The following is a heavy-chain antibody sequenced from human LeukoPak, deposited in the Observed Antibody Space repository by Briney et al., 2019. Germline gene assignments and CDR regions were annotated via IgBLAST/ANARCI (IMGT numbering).Heavy chain of an antibody. J-gene: IGHJ6*02. V-gene: IGHV3-30-3*01. Sequence: GRSLRLPCAASGFTFSNYAMHWARQAPGKGLEWVAVISYDGSNKYYADSVKGRFTIPRDNTENSLFLQMDSLRAEDTAVYYCARFRFASSWPYGVDVWGQGTTVTVSS. CDR3: ARFRFASSWPYGVDV. D-gene: IGHD6-13*01. CDR2: ISYDGSNK. CDR1: GFTFSNYA.